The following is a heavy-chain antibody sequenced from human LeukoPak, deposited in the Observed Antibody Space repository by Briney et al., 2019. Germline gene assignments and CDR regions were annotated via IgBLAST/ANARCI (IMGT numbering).Heavy chain of an antibody. Sequence: PGGSLRPSCAASGFTFSSYAMSWVRQAPGKGLEWVSAISGSGVSTYYADSVKGRFTISRDNSKNTLYLQMNSLRAEDTAVYYCAKGPYYYDSSGYYGNYWGQGTLVTVSS. CDR3: AKGPYYYDSSGYYGNY. J-gene: IGHJ4*02. CDR1: GFTFSSYA. CDR2: ISGSGVST. D-gene: IGHD3-22*01. V-gene: IGHV3-23*01.